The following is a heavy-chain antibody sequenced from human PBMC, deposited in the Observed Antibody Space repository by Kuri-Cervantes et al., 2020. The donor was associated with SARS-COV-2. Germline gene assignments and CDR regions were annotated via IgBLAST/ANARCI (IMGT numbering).Heavy chain of an antibody. V-gene: IGHV3-73*01. CDR3: TTAGSRQIVGANAIYYYYGMDV. D-gene: IGHD1-26*01. Sequence: GESLKISCAASGFTFSGPAMHWVRQASGKGLEWVGRIRSKANSYATAYAASVKGRFTISRDDSKNTLYLQMNSLKTEDTAVYYCTTAGSRQIVGANAIYYYYGMDVWGQGTTVTVSS. J-gene: IGHJ6*02. CDR1: GFTFSGPA. CDR2: IRSKANSYAT.